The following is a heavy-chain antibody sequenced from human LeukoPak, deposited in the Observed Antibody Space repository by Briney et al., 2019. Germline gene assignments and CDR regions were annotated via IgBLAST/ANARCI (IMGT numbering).Heavy chain of an antibody. CDR1: GYTFTSYA. CDR3: ARKADCSGGSCYSPAGY. CDR2: INAANGNT. D-gene: IGHD2-15*01. J-gene: IGHJ4*02. V-gene: IGHV1-3*01. Sequence: ASVKVSCKASGYTFTSYAMHWVRQAPGQRLEWMGWINAANGNTKHSQKFQGRVTITRDTSASTAYMELSSLRSEDTAVYYCARKADCSGGSCYSPAGYWGQGTLVTVSS.